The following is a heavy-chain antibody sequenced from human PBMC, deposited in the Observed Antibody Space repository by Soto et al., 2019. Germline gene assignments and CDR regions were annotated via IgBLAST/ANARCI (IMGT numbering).Heavy chain of an antibody. J-gene: IGHJ4*02. CDR2: ISAHNGNT. CDR1: GYTFTSYG. V-gene: IGHV1-18*01. Sequence: QVHLVQSGAEVKKPGASVKVSCKGSGYTFTSYGITWVRQAPGQGLEWMGWISAHNGNTNYAQKLQGRGTVTTDTSTSTSYMELRSLRSVDTAVDYCARGRYGDYWGQGALVTVSS. D-gene: IGHD1-1*01. CDR3: ARGRYGDY.